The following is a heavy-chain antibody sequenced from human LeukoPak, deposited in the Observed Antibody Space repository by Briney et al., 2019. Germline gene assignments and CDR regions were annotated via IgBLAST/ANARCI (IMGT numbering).Heavy chain of an antibody. V-gene: IGHV1-18*01. CDR3: ARDIRFGEFERTMDP. Sequence: ASVKVSCKASGYTFTSYGISWVRQAPGQGLEWMGWTSAYNGNTNYAQKLQGRVTMTTDTSTSTAYMELRSLRSDDTAVYYCARDIRFGEFERTMDPWGQGTLVTVSS. CDR2: TSAYNGNT. J-gene: IGHJ5*02. CDR1: GYTFTSYG. D-gene: IGHD3-10*01.